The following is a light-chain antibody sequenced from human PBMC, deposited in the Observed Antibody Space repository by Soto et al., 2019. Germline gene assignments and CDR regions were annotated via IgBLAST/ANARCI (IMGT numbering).Light chain of an antibody. J-gene: IGKJ4*01. Sequence: DIQMTQSPSSLSASVGDRVTITCRASQSISSYLNWYQQKPGTAPKLLIYAASSLQSGVPSRFSGSGSGTDFTLTINSLQSEEFASYYCQPYNNWPLTFGGGTKVESK. CDR1: QSISSY. CDR3: QPYNNWPLT. CDR2: AAS. V-gene: IGKV1-39*01.